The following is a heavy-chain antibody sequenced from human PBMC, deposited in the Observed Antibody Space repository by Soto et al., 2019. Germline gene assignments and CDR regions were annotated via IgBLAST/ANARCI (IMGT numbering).Heavy chain of an antibody. CDR1: GFTFSSYG. CDR2: IWYDGSNK. Sequence: GGSLRLSCAASGFTFSSYGMHWVRQAPGKGLEWVAVIWYDGSNKYYADSVKGRFTISRDNSKNTLYLQMNSLRAEDTAVYYCARGHSRGFWSGLYDYYYYYMDVWGKGTTVTSP. CDR3: ARGHSRGFWSGLYDYYYYYMDV. V-gene: IGHV3-33*01. J-gene: IGHJ6*03. D-gene: IGHD3-3*01.